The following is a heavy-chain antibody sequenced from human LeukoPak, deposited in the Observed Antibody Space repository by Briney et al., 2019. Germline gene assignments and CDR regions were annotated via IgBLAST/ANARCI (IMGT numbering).Heavy chain of an antibody. CDR2: IYHSGST. V-gene: IGHV4-4*02. CDR3: ASLRFLEWSISDY. D-gene: IGHD3-3*01. J-gene: IGHJ4*02. CDR1: GGSISSSNW. Sequence: SETLSLTCAVSGGSISSSNWWSWVRQPPGKGLEWIGEIYHSGSTNYNPSLKSRVTISVDKSKNQFSLKLSSVTAADTAVYYCASLRFLEWSISDYWGQGTLVTVSS.